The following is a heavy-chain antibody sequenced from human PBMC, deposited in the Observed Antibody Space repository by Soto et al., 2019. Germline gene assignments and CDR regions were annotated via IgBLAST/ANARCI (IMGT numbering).Heavy chain of an antibody. V-gene: IGHV3-23*01. CDR1: GFTFSSYA. D-gene: IGHD2-2*01. CDR3: ARAYCSSTSCYGGYFDY. J-gene: IGHJ4*02. Sequence: EVQLLESGGGLVQPGGSLRLSCAASGFTFSSYAMSWFRQAPGKGLEWVSAISGSGGSTYYADSVKGRFTISRDNSKNTLYLQMNSLRAEDTAVYYCARAYCSSTSCYGGYFDYWGQGTLVTVSS. CDR2: ISGSGGST.